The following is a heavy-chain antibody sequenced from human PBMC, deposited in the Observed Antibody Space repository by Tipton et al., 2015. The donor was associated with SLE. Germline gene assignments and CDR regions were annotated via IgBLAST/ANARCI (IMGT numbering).Heavy chain of an antibody. Sequence: TLSLTCTVSGGSISSGDYYWSWIRQPPGKGLECIGYIYYSGSTDYNPSLRSRTTISLDTPKNQFSLKLSSVTAADTAVYYCATPRRITFGGVRDAFDIWGQGTMVTVSS. CDR3: ATPRRITFGGVRDAFDI. J-gene: IGHJ3*02. V-gene: IGHV4-30-4*08. CDR1: GGSISSGDYY. CDR2: IYYSGST. D-gene: IGHD3-16*01.